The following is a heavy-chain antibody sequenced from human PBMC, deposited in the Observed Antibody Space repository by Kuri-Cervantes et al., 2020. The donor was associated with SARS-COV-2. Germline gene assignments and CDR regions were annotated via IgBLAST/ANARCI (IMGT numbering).Heavy chain of an antibody. D-gene: IGHD6-19*01. V-gene: IGHV1-2*04. CDR3: ARGIAVAGRGWFDP. CDR1: GYTFTGYY. CDR2: INPNSGGT. J-gene: IGHJ5*02. Sequence: ASVKVSCKASGYTFTGYYMHWVRQAPGQGLEWVGWINPNSGGTNYAQKFQGWVTMTRDTSISTAYMELSRLRSDDTAVYYCARGIAVAGRGWFDPWGQGTLVTGLL.